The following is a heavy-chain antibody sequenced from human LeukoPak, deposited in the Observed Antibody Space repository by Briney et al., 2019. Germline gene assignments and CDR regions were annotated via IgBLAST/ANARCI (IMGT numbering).Heavy chain of an antibody. CDR1: GGSISSRSYY. CDR2: IYTSGNT. CDR3: AKGIARADYHYSGMDV. J-gene: IGHJ6*02. Sequence: PSETLSLTCTVSGGSISSRSYYWSWIRQPAGKGLEWIGRIYTSGNTNYNPSLKSRVTISVDTSKNQFSLKLSSVTAADTAVYYCAKGIARADYHYSGMDVWGLGTTVTVS. D-gene: IGHD6-19*01. V-gene: IGHV4-61*02.